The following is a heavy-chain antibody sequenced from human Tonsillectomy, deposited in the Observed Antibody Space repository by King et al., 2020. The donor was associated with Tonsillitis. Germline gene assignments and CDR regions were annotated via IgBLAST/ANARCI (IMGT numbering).Heavy chain of an antibody. V-gene: IGHV1-69*01. J-gene: IGHJ6*03. CDR2: IIPIFGTT. CDR1: GGSFSNYA. Sequence: QLVQSGAEVQKPGSSVKVSCKASGGSFSNYAITWVRQAPGQGLEWLGGIIPIFGTTNYAQKFQGRVTTTADESTTTAYMELTSLRSEDTAVYYCARVSAYCGGDCYFYYYYMDVWGKGTTVTVSS. D-gene: IGHD2-21*01. CDR3: ARVSAYCGGDCYFYYYYMDV.